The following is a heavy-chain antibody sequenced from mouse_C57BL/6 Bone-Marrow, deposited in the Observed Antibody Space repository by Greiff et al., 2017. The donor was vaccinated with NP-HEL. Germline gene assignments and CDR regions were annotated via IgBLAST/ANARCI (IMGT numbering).Heavy chain of an antibody. CDR1: GYSFTGYY. V-gene: IGHV1-42*01. CDR3: ARWEDYDYEIGY. D-gene: IGHD2-4*01. J-gene: IGHJ2*01. CDR2: INPSTGGT. Sequence: VQLQQSGPELVKPGASVKISCKASGYSFTGYYMNWVKQSPEKSLEWIGEINPSTGGTTYNQKFKAKATLTVDKSSSTAYMQLKSLTSEDSAVYYCARWEDYDYEIGYWGQGTTLTVSS.